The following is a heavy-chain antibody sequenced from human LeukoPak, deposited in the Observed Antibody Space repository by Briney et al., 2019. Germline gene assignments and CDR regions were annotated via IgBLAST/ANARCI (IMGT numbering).Heavy chain of an antibody. D-gene: IGHD2-15*01. CDR2: IHHNGKS. Sequence: SETLSLTCAVSGFSISENRYWSWVRQPPGKGLEWIGEIHHNGKSDYNPSLKSRVTISVDKSKNELSLNLRSVTAADTAVYYCARHCSGGCFRAFDYWGRGLSVIVSS. CDR1: GFSISENRY. J-gene: IGHJ4*02. V-gene: IGHV4-4*02. CDR3: ARHCSGGCFRAFDY.